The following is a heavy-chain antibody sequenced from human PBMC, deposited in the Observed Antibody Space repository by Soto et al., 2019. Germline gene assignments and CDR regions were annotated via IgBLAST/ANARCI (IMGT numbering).Heavy chain of an antibody. D-gene: IGHD6-19*01. CDR3: ARSRVSSGWYERCYYSGMDV. CDR1: GGSFSGYY. Sequence: SETLSLTCAVYGGSFSGYYWSWIRQPPGKGLEWIGEINHSGSTNYNPSLKSRVTISVDTSKNQFSLKLSSVTAADTAVYYCARSRVSSGWYERCYYSGMDVCGQGTKVTVSS. J-gene: IGHJ6*02. V-gene: IGHV4-34*01. CDR2: INHSGST.